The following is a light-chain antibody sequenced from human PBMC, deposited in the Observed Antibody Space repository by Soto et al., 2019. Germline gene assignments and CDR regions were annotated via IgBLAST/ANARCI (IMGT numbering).Light chain of an antibody. CDR2: DAS. V-gene: IGKV1-33*01. J-gene: IGKJ4*01. CDR3: QQYDNLPLT. Sequence: DIQMTQSPSSVSASVGDRVTITCRASQSISSYLNWYQQKPGKAPKLLIYDASDLETGVPSRFSGSGSGTDFTFTINSLQPEDIATYYCQQYDNLPLTFGGGTKVDIK. CDR1: QSISSY.